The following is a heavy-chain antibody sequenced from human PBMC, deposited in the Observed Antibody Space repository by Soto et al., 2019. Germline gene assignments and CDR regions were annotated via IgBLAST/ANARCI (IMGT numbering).Heavy chain of an antibody. V-gene: IGHV1-58*01. Sequence: QMQLVQSGPEVKKPGTSVKVSCKASGFTFTSSAVQWVRQARGQRLEWIGWIVVGSGNTNYAQKFQERVTITWDMSTSTAYMELSSLRSEDTAVYYCAADIAVAGLWYFDLWGRGTLVTVSS. J-gene: IGHJ2*01. CDR2: IVVGSGNT. D-gene: IGHD6-19*01. CDR1: GFTFTSSA. CDR3: AADIAVAGLWYFDL.